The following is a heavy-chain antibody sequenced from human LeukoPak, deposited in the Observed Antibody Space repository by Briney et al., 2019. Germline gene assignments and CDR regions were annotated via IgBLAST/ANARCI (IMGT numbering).Heavy chain of an antibody. J-gene: IGHJ4*02. CDR1: GFTFEDYT. CDR3: VKDLSYESSGSVFDY. V-gene: IGHV3-43*01. CDR2: ISWDGTT. D-gene: IGHD3-22*01. Sequence: GGSLRLSCAASGFTFEDYTMHWVRQAPGKTLEWVSLISWDGTTYYADSARGRFTISRDNSKNSLYLQMDTLRSEDTAFYFCVKDLSYESSGSVFDYWGQGTLVTVSS.